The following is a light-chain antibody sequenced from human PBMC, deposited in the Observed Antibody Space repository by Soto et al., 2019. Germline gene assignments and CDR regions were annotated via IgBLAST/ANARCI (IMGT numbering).Light chain of an antibody. CDR1: LSVFGN. J-gene: IGKJ4*01. Sequence: EIVMTQSPATLSVSPGERATLSYMASLSVFGNLAWYQQKPGQAPRLLIYDASNRATGIPARFSGSGSGTDFTLTISSLEPEDFAVYYCQQRSNWPLTFGGGTKVDIK. V-gene: IGKV3-11*01. CDR2: DAS. CDR3: QQRSNWPLT.